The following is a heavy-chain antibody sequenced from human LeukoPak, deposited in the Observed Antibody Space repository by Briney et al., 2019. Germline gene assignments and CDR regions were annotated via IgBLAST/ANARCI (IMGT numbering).Heavy chain of an antibody. CDR1: GGSISSYY. CDR3: ATSLGATSYAFDI. J-gene: IGHJ3*02. D-gene: IGHD1-26*01. Sequence: SETLSLTCTVSGGSISSYYWTWIRQPPGKGLEWIGFIHYSGSTNCNPSLKSRVTISVDTSKNQFSLKLSSVTAADTAVYYCATSLGATSYAFDIWGQGTMVTVSS. CDR2: IHYSGST. V-gene: IGHV4-59*01.